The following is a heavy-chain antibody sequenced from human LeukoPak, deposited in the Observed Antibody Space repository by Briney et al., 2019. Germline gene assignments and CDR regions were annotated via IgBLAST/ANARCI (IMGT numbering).Heavy chain of an antibody. D-gene: IGHD2-15*01. CDR2: TNHSGST. CDR3: ARGRNYCSSGSCYSSRCFVT. CDR1: GGSFSGYY. V-gene: IGHV4-34*01. J-gene: IGHJ5*02. Sequence: SETLSLTCAVYGGSFSGYYWSWIRQPPGKGLEWVGETNHSGSTNYNPSLKSRVTISVDTSKNQFSLRLSSVTAADTAVYYCARGRNYCSSGSCYSSRCFVTWGPGTLVTVSS.